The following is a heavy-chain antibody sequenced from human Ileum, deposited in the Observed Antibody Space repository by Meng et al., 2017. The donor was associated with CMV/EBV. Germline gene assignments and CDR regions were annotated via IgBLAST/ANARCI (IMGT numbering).Heavy chain of an antibody. CDR3: ARNVGFYSSQIDY. CDR1: GRATTSSTDY. J-gene: IGHJ4*02. CDR2: VYYSGTT. V-gene: IGHV4-39*07. D-gene: IGHD3-3*01. Sequence: LEECVPGQVTSSETPSLPSPASGRATTSSTDYGGRIRQPPGKGLEWIGSVYYSGTTYYNPSLKSRVNMSIDTSKNRFSLKLCSATAADTAVYYCARNVGFYSSQIDYWGQGALVTVSS.